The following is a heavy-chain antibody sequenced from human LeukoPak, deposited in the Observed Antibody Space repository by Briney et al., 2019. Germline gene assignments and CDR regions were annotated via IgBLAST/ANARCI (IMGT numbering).Heavy chain of an antibody. Sequence: TSETLSLTCTVSGGSISGYYWGWIRQPPGKGLEWIGSICHSGSTYYNPSLKSRVTISVDTSKNQFSLKLSSVTAADTAVYYCARHMSVSYDAFDLWGRGTTVTVSS. J-gene: IGHJ3*01. CDR1: GGSISGYY. V-gene: IGHV4-38-2*02. CDR2: ICHSGST. D-gene: IGHD3-10*01. CDR3: ARHMSVSYDAFDL.